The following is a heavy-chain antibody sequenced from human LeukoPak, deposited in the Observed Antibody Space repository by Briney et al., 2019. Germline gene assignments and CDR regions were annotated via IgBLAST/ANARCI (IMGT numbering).Heavy chain of an antibody. J-gene: IGHJ4*02. Sequence: SETLSLTCTVSGGSISSYYWSWIRQTPGQGLEWIGYIYYSGSTNYNPSLKSRVTISVDTSKNQFSLKLSSVTAADTAVYFCARHGASGSYLYYFDYWGQGTLVTVSS. CDR3: ARHGASGSYLYYFDY. CDR2: IYYSGST. CDR1: GGSISSYY. V-gene: IGHV4-59*08. D-gene: IGHD1-26*01.